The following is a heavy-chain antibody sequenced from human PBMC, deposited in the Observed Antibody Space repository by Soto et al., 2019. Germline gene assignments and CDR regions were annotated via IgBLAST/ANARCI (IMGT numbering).Heavy chain of an antibody. V-gene: IGHV4-34*01. Sequence: NPSETLSLTCAVYGGSFSGYYWSWIRQPPGKGLEWIGEINHSGSTNYNPSLKSRVTISVDTSKNQFSLKLSSVTAADTAVYYCAQGAGGDFWSGYYTGYYYYYGMDVWGQGTTVTVSS. CDR1: GGSFSGYY. CDR3: AQGAGGDFWSGYYTGYYYYYGMDV. D-gene: IGHD3-3*01. J-gene: IGHJ6*02. CDR2: INHSGST.